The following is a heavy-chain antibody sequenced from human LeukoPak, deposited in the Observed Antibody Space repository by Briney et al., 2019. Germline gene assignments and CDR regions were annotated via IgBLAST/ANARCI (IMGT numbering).Heavy chain of an antibody. Sequence: ASVKVSCKVSGYTLTELSMHWVRQAPGKGLEWMGGFDPEDGETIYAQKFQGRVTMTEDTSTDRASMELSSLRSEDTAVYYCATDLGKEWLVLGDYWGQGTLVTVSS. J-gene: IGHJ4*02. D-gene: IGHD6-19*01. CDR2: FDPEDGET. CDR3: ATDLGKEWLVLGDY. V-gene: IGHV1-24*01. CDR1: GYTLTELS.